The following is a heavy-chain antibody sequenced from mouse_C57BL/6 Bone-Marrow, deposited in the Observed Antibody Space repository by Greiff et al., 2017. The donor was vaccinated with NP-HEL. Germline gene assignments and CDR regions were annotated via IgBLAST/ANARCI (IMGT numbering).Heavy chain of an antibody. J-gene: IGHJ2*01. CDR1: GYSITSGYD. V-gene: IGHV3-1*01. Sequence: EVKLMESGPGMVKPSQSLSLTCTVTGYSITSGYDWHWIRHFPGNKLEWKGYISYSGSTNYNPSLKSRISITHDTSKNHFFLKLNSVTTEDTATYYCARGEKLLPVDYWGQGTTLTGSS. D-gene: IGHD1-1*01. CDR3: ARGEKLLPVDY. CDR2: ISYSGST.